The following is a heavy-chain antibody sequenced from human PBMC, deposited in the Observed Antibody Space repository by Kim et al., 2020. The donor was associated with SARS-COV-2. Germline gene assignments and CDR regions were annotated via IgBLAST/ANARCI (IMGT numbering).Heavy chain of an antibody. CDR2: IYPGDSDT. CDR1: GYSFTSYW. Sequence: GESLKISCKGSGYSFTSYWIGWVRQMPGKGLEWMGIIYPGDSDTRYSPSFQGQVTISADKSISTAYLQWSSLKASDTAMYYCARDIVVVPAADKLKYYYYGMDVWGQGTTVTVSS. J-gene: IGHJ6*02. CDR3: ARDIVVVPAADKLKYYYYGMDV. V-gene: IGHV5-51*01. D-gene: IGHD2-2*01.